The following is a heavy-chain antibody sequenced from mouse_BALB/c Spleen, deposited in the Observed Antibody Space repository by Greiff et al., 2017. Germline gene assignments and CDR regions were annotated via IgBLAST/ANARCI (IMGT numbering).Heavy chain of an antibody. CDR2: ISSGSSTI. CDR3: ARDYRGAMDY. Sequence: EVQLVESGGGLVQPGGSRKLSCAASGFTFSSFGMHWVRQAPEKGLEWVAYISSGSSTIYYADTVKGRFTISRDNPKNTLFLQMTSLRSEDTAMYYCARDYRGAMDYWGQGTSVTVSS. CDR1: GFTFSSFG. D-gene: IGHD2-14*01. V-gene: IGHV5-17*02. J-gene: IGHJ4*01.